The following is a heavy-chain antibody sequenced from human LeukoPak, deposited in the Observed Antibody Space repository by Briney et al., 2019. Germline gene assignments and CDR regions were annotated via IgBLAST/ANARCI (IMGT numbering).Heavy chain of an antibody. J-gene: IGHJ6*03. Sequence: SETLSLTCTISGGSISSYYWSWIRQPPGKGLEWIGYIYYSGSTNYNPSLKSRVTISVDTSKNQFSLKLSSVTAADTAVYYCAREVTESGYCSSTSCYYYYYMDVWGKGTTVTVSS. CDR2: IYYSGST. CDR3: AREVTESGYCSSTSCYYYYYMDV. CDR1: GGSISSYY. V-gene: IGHV4-59*01. D-gene: IGHD2-2*01.